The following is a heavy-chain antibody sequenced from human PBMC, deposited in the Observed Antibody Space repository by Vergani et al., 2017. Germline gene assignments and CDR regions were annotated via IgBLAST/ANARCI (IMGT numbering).Heavy chain of an antibody. J-gene: IGHJ4*02. CDR2: IFFNGVT. Sequence: QVQLQESGPGLVKPSETLSLNCVVSGVSVNSGDYYWGWNRQSPGKGLEWIGYIFFNGVTYYTPSLKSRFTLSIDTSNNQFSLRLSSVTAADTAVYYCARVVASGKTYFDFWGQGTLVTVSS. CDR3: ARVVASGKTYFDF. V-gene: IGHV4-30-4*08. CDR1: GVSVNSGDYY. D-gene: IGHD1-26*01.